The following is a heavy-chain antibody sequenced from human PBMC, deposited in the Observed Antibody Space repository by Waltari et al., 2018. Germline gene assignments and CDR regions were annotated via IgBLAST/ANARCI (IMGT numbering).Heavy chain of an antibody. J-gene: IGHJ4*02. CDR2: IYYSWST. CDR1: GGSVNSASYY. V-gene: IGHV4-61*01. Sequence: HVQLQESGPGLVKHSETLSLTCTVSGGSVNSASYYWTWIRQSPGNGLEWIGYIYYSWSTRYNSSLKSRFTISVNMSKNQFSLQLTSLTAADTAVYYCAGVRYGVAEYDCWGQGTLVTVSS. D-gene: IGHD6-19*01. CDR3: AGVRYGVAEYDC.